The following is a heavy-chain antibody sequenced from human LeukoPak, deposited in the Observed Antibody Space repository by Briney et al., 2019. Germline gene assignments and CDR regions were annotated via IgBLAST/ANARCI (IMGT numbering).Heavy chain of an antibody. J-gene: IGHJ5*02. CDR2: ISAYNGNT. CDR1: GYTFTGYY. CDR3: ARDHGSRYDSNIRTGFDP. Sequence: GASVKVSCKASGYTFTGYYMHWVRQAPGQGLEWMGWISAYNGNTKYAQNLQGRVTMATDTSTSTAYMELRSLRSDDTAVYYCARDHGSRYDSNIRTGFDPWGQGTLVTVSS. D-gene: IGHD5-12*01. V-gene: IGHV1-18*04.